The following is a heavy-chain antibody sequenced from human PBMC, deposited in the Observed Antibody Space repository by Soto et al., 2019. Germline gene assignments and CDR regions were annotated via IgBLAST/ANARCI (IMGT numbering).Heavy chain of an antibody. CDR1: GFTFSSYA. D-gene: IGHD3-3*01. V-gene: IGHV3-7*01. CDR2: IKQDGSEK. Sequence: PGGSLRLSCAASGFTFSSYAMRWVRQAPGKGLEWVANIKQDGSEKYYVDSVKGRFTISRDNAKNSLYLQMNSLRAEDTAVYYCARDSSYDFWSGYLVPWFDPWGQGTLVTVSS. CDR3: ARDSSYDFWSGYLVPWFDP. J-gene: IGHJ5*02.